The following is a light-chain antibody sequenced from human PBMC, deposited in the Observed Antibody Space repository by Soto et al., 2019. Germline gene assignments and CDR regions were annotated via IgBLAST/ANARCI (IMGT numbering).Light chain of an antibody. V-gene: IGKV4-1*01. CDR1: QSVLYSSNNKNY. CDR3: QQYQSFSLT. CDR2: ATS. J-gene: IGKJ4*01. Sequence: DIVMTQSPDSLAVSLGERATINCKSSQSVLYSSNNKNYLAWYQQKPGTVPKLLIYATSNLQSGVPSRFSGRGFGTDFTLTISSLQPDDFATYYCQQYQSFSLTFGGGTKVDIK.